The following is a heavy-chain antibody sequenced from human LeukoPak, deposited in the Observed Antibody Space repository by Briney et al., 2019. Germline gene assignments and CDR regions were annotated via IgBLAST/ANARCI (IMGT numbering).Heavy chain of an antibody. J-gene: IGHJ6*02. CDR1: GGSFSGYY. CDR3: ARRIGVNYYYGMDV. Sequence: SETLSLTCAVYGGSFSGYYWSWIRQPPGKGLEWIGEINHSGSTNYNPSLKSRVTISVGTSKNQFSLKLSSVTAADTAVYYCARRIGVNYYYGMDVWGQGTTVTVSS. D-gene: IGHD3-10*01. V-gene: IGHV4-34*01. CDR2: INHSGST.